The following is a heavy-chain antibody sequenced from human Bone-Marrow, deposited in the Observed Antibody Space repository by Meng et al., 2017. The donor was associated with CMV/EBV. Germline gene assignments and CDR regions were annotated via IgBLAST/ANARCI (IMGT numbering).Heavy chain of an antibody. D-gene: IGHD2-15*01. V-gene: IGHV3-23*01. CDR2: ISGSGSRT. J-gene: IGHJ3*02. CDR1: GSSLRRYG. Sequence: GEPLKISCVVSGSSLRRYGMSWVRQAPGKGLEWVSGISGSGSRTHFADSVKGRFSISRDTSKNTIFLQMNSLRAEDTAVYYCAKDHWVAPNTDGGGAFDTWGQGTMVTVSS. CDR3: AKDHWVAPNTDGGGAFDT.